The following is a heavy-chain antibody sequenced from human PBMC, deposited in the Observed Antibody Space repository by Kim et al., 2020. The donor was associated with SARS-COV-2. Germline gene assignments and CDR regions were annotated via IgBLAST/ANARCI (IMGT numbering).Heavy chain of an antibody. CDR3: AKADDSSGYYGGVDY. D-gene: IGHD3-22*01. V-gene: IGHV3-43D*03. Sequence: DSVKGRFTISRDNSKNSLYLQMNSLRAEDTALYYCAKADDSSGYYGGVDYWGQGTLVTVSS. J-gene: IGHJ4*02.